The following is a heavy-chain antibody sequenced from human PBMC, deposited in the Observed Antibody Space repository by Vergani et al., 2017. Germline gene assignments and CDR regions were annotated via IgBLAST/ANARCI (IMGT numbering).Heavy chain of an antibody. CDR3: ARMAGYCSGGSCSPYFDY. CDR2: IDWDEDK. Sequence: QVTLKESGPALVKPTQTLTLTCTFSGFSLSTSGMRVSWIRQPPGKALEWLARIDWDEDKVYSTSLKTRLTISKDTSKNQVVLTMTNMYPVDTATYYCARMAGYCSGGSCSPYFDYWGQGTLVTVSS. D-gene: IGHD2-15*01. V-gene: IGHV2-70*04. J-gene: IGHJ4*02. CDR1: GFSLSTSGMR.